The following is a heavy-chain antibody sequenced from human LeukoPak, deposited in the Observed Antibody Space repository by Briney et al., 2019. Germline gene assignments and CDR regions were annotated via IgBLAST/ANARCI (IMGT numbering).Heavy chain of an antibody. CDR3: AVRSVDAAMVDY. CDR2: IWNDGSKK. V-gene: IGHV3-30*02. Sequence: GGSLRLSCAASGFTFSNNALSWVRQAPGKGLEWVTFIWNDGSKKYYADSVKGRFTISRDNSKNTLYLQMNSLRAEDTAVYYCAVRSVDAAMVDYWGQGTLVTVSS. D-gene: IGHD5-18*01. J-gene: IGHJ4*02. CDR1: GFTFSNNA.